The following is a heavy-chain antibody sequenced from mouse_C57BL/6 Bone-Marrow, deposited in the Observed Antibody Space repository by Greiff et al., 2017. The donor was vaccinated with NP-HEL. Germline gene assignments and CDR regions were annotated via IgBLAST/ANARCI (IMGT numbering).Heavy chain of an antibody. CDR1: EYAFPSYD. CDR3: AKHTYAMDY. CDR2: IYSGGGST. J-gene: IGHJ4*01. V-gene: IGHV5-2*01. Sequence: DVQLVESGGGLVQPGASLKLSCESNEYAFPSYDMSWVRQTPGKRLELVAAIYSGGGSTYYPDTIKSRSISSRDNTKKTLYLQMSSLRSEDTALYYCAKHTYAMDYWGQGTSVTVSS.